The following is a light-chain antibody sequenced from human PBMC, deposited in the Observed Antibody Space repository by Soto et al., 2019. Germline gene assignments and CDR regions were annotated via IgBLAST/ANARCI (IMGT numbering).Light chain of an antibody. V-gene: IGKV3-20*01. CDR2: GAS. Sequence: EIVLTQSPGTLSLSPGERATLSCRASQSVSSSYLAWYQQKPGQAPRLLIYGASSRATGIPDRFSGSGSGTDFTLTISRLEPEDFAVYYCQQYYLTPPAFGQGTKVEIK. J-gene: IGKJ1*01. CDR1: QSVSSSY. CDR3: QQYYLTPPA.